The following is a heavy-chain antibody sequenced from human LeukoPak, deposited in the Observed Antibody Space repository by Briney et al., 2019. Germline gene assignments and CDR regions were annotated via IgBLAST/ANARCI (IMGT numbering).Heavy chain of an antibody. CDR1: GGSISSGTYY. V-gene: IGHV4-61*02. Sequence: SETLSLTCTVSGGSISSGTYYWNWIRQPAGKGLEWIGRIYTSGGTNYNPSLKSRVTISVDTSKNQFSLKLSSVTAADTAVYYCARAGITMVRGVVDYWGQGTLVTVSS. D-gene: IGHD3-10*01. J-gene: IGHJ4*02. CDR2: IYTSGGT. CDR3: ARAGITMVRGVVDY.